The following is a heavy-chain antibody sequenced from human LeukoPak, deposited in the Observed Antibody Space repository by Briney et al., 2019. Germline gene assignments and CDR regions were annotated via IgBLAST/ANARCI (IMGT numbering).Heavy chain of an antibody. D-gene: IGHD1-26*01. J-gene: IGHJ4*02. CDR3: AKYGVGATPDY. V-gene: IGHV3-23*01. CDR2: ISGSGGST. Sequence: GGSLRLSCAASGFPFNNYAMNWVRQAPGKGLEWVSAISGSGGSTYYADSVRGRFTISRDYSKNTLYLQMNSLRAEDTAVYYCAKYGVGATPDYWGQGTLVTVSS. CDR1: GFPFNNYA.